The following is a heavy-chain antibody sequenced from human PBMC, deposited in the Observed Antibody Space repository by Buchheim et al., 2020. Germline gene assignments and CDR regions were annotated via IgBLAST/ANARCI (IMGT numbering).Heavy chain of an antibody. D-gene: IGHD6-19*01. V-gene: IGHV1-2*02. CDR3: ARDGGEGGIAVAALYYYYHGMDV. Sequence: QVQLVQSGAEVKKPGASVKVSCKASGYTFTGYYMHWVRQAPGQGLEWMGWINPNSGGTNYAQKFQGRVTMTRDTSISTAYMELSRLRSDDTAVYYCARDGGEGGIAVAALYYYYHGMDVWGQGTT. CDR1: GYTFTGYY. J-gene: IGHJ6*02. CDR2: INPNSGGT.